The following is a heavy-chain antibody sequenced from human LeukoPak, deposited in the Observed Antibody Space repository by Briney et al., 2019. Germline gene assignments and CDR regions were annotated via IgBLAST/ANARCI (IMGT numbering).Heavy chain of an antibody. D-gene: IGHD3-10*01. V-gene: IGHV1-69*01. CDR3: ASAVRGVIITSYYMDV. Sequence: SVKVSXKASGGTFRSYAISWVRQAPGQGLEWIGGIIPTFGTANYAQKFQGRVTITADESTSTAYMELSSLRSEDTAVYYCASAVRGVIITSYYMDVWGKGTTVTVSS. J-gene: IGHJ6*03. CDR1: GGTFRSYA. CDR2: IIPTFGTA.